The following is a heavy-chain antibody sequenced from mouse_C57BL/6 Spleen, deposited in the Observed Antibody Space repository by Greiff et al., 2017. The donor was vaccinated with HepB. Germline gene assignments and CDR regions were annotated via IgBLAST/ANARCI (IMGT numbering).Heavy chain of an antibody. Sequence: EVHLVESGEGLVKPGGSLKLSCAASGFTFSSYAMSWVRQTPEKRLEWVAYISSGGDYIYYADTVKGRFTISRDNARNTLYLQMSSLKSEDTAMYYCTRDRHYDYDLAYWGQGTLVTVSA. CDR3: TRDRHYDYDLAY. J-gene: IGHJ3*01. V-gene: IGHV5-9-1*02. CDR1: GFTFSSYA. D-gene: IGHD2-4*01. CDR2: ISSGGDYI.